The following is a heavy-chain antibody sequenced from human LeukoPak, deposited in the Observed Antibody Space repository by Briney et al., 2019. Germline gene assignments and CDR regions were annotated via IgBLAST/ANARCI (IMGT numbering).Heavy chain of an antibody. CDR3: ASSRGPSSSWSFDS. CDR1: IVSIKNYY. J-gene: IGHJ4*02. Sequence: KTSETLSLTCSFSIVSIKNYYWNWIRQSPGKGLQWIGYIYYTGSTDYNFSLKSRVTISLDTSENQFSLRLNSVTAADSAVYFCASSRGPSSSWSFDSWGQGILVTVSS. CDR2: IYYTGST. V-gene: IGHV4-59*01. D-gene: IGHD6-13*01.